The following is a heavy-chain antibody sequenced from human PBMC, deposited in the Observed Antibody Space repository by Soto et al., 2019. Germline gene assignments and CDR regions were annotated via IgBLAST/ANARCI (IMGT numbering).Heavy chain of an antibody. CDR1: GGSISSSNC. CDR3: ARGRQYDSGGYYAS. J-gene: IGHJ5*02. D-gene: IGHD3-22*01. Sequence: QVQLQESGPGLVKPSGTLSLTCAVSGGSISSSNCWSWVRQPPGKGLEGFGAIHHSGSTNYNPSRKCRVTLSEDKSKNQFSLERSSVTAADTAMYYCARGRQYDSGGYYASWGQGTLVTVSS. V-gene: IGHV4-4*02. CDR2: IHHSGST.